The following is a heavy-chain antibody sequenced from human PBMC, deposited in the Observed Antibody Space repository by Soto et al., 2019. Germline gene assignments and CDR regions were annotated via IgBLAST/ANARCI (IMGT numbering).Heavy chain of an antibody. CDR2: IIPIFGTA. CDR1: GGTFSSYA. J-gene: IGHJ6*02. CDR3: ARAYCGGDCYSGHLYYYYGMDV. V-gene: IGHV1-69*13. Sequence: ASVKVSCKASGGTFSSYAISWVRQAPGQGLEWMGGIIPIFGTANYAQKFQGRVTITADESTSTAYMELSSLRSEDTAVYYCARAYCGGDCYSGHLYYYYGMDVWGQGTTVTVSS. D-gene: IGHD2-21*02.